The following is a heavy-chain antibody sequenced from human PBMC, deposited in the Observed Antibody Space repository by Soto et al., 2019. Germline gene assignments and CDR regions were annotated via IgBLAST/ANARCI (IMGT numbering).Heavy chain of an antibody. J-gene: IGHJ4*02. CDR2: IYYSGST. Sequence: SETLSLTCTVSGGSISSGNYYWSWIRQPPGKGLEWIGYIYYSGSTYYNPSLKSRLTISVDTSKNQFSLKLSSVTAADTAVYYCASSRYGYTFYDYWGQGTLVTVSS. V-gene: IGHV4-30-4*01. D-gene: IGHD5-18*01. CDR1: GGSISSGNYY. CDR3: ASSRYGYTFYDY.